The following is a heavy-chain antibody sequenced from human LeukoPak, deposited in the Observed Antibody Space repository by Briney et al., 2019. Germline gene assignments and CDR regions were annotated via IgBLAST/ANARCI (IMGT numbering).Heavy chain of an antibody. CDR1: GGSISGYY. D-gene: IGHD1-26*01. V-gene: IGHV4-4*08. CDR2: IYTSGST. CDR3: AREARETYFDY. J-gene: IGHJ4*02. Sequence: PSETLSLTCTVSGGSISGYYWSWIRQPPGKGLEWIGRIYTSGSTNYNPSLKSRVTISVDTSKNQFSLKLSSVTAADTAVYYCAREARETYFDYWGQGTLVTVSS.